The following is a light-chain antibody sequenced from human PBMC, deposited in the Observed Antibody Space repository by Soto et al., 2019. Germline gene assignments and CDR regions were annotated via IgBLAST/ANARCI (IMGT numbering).Light chain of an antibody. CDR3: QQYNSS. J-gene: IGKJ1*01. V-gene: IGKV1-5*03. CDR1: QSISSW. CDR2: KAS. Sequence: DIQMPQAPSTLCASVGDRVTITCRASQSISSWLAWYQQKPGKAPKLLIYKASSLESGVPSRFSGSGSGTEFTLTISSLQPDDFATYYCQQYNSSFGQGTKVDIK.